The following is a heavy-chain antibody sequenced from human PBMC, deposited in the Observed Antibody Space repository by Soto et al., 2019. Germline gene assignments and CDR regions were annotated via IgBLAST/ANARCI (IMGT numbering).Heavy chain of an antibody. D-gene: IGHD6-19*01. Sequence: QVQLVDSGGGVVQPGRSLRLSCAASGFTFSSYAMHWVRQAPGKGLERVAVISYDGSNKYYADSVKGRFTISRDNSKNTLYLQMISLRAEDTAVYYCPREAGIAVVLDYCGQGTLVTVSS. CDR3: PREAGIAVVLDY. CDR1: GFTFSSYA. CDR2: ISYDGSNK. J-gene: IGHJ4*02. V-gene: IGHV3-30-3*01.